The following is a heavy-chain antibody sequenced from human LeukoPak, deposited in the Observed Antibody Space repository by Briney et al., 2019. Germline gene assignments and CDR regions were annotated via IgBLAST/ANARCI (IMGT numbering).Heavy chain of an antibody. D-gene: IGHD1-1*01. V-gene: IGHV1-2*02. CDR2: INPNSGGT. Sequence: ASVKVSCKASGYTFTGYYMHWVRQAPGQGLEWMGWINPNSGGTNYAQKFQGRVTMTRDTSISTAYMELSRLRSDDTAVYYCARDGAQLGYYYYMDVWGKGTTVTVSS. J-gene: IGHJ6*03. CDR3: ARDGAQLGYYYYMDV. CDR1: GYTFTGYY.